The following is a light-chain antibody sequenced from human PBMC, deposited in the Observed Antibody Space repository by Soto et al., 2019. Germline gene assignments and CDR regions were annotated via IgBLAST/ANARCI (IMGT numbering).Light chain of an antibody. CDR1: QSVTNY. CDR3: QQRSNWPPYT. CDR2: DAS. V-gene: IGKV3-11*02. Sequence: EIVLTQSPATLSLSPGERATLSCRASQSVTNYLAWYQQKPGQAPRLLIYDASNRATGIPARFSGSGSGRNFILTISSLEPEDFGVYYCQQRSNWPPYTFGQGTRLEIK. J-gene: IGKJ5*01.